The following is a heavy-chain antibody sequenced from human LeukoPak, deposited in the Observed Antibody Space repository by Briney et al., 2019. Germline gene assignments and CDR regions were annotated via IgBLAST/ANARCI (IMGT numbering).Heavy chain of an antibody. CDR3: ARASYQLLLDY. J-gene: IGHJ4*02. V-gene: IGHV4-34*01. D-gene: IGHD2-2*01. CDR1: GGSFSGYY. CDR2: INHSGRT. Sequence: SETLSLTCAVYGGSFSGYYWSWIRQPPGKGLEWIGEINHSGRTNYNPSLKSRVTISVDTSKNQFSLKLSSVTAADTAVYYCARASYQLLLDYWGQGTLVTVSS.